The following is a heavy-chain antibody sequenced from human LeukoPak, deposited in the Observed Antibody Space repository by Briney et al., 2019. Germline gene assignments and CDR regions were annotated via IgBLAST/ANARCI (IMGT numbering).Heavy chain of an antibody. D-gene: IGHD5-18*01. Sequence: SETLSLTCTVSGGSISSYYWSWIRQPPGKGLEWIGYIYYSGSTNYKSSLKSRVTISVGTSKNQFSLKLSSVTAADTAVYYCANMGYSYAPGLFDPWGQGTLVTVSS. CDR3: ANMGYSYAPGLFDP. J-gene: IGHJ5*02. CDR2: IYYSGST. CDR1: GGSISSYY. V-gene: IGHV4-59*12.